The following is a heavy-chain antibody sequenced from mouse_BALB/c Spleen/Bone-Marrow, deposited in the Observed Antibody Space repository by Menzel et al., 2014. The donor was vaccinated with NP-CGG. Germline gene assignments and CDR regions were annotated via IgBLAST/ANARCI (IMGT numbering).Heavy chain of an antibody. CDR2: INPYNDGT. CDR1: GYTFTSYV. Sequence: VQLQQSGPDLVKPGASVKMSCKASGYTFTSYVMHWVKQKPGQGLEWIGYINPYNDGTKYNENFKGKATLTSDKSSSTAYMELRRLTSEDSAVYFYASPRQLGQPYYFDYWGQGTPLTVSS. V-gene: IGHV1-14*01. J-gene: IGHJ2*01. D-gene: IGHD3-2*01. CDR3: ASPRQLGQPYYFDY.